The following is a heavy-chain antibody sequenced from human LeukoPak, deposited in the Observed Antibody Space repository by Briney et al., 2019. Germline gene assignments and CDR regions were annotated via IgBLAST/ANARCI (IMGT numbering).Heavy chain of an antibody. CDR3: ARDRVVVPAAMPLYGMDV. Sequence: ASVKVSCKASGYTFTSYGISWVRQAPGQGLEWMGWISAYNGNTNHAQKLQGRVTMTTDTSTSTAYMELRSLRSGDTAVYYCARDRVVVPAAMPLYGMDVWGQGTTVTVSS. J-gene: IGHJ6*02. CDR1: GYTFTSYG. CDR2: ISAYNGNT. D-gene: IGHD2-2*01. V-gene: IGHV1-18*01.